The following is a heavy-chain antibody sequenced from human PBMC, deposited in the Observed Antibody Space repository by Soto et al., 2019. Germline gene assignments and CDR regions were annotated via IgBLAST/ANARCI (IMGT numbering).Heavy chain of an antibody. V-gene: IGHV5-51*01. CDR2: IYFGDSDT. D-gene: IGHD2-8*01. CDR1: GFTDYR. Sequence: GASLKISCKVSGFTDYRIACVRQMPGKGLEWMGIIYFGDSDTIYSPSFQGQVTISADKSIYTAYLQWSGLKTSDTAMYYCARQGPDIVHDHWGPGTLVTVSS. J-gene: IGHJ4*02. CDR3: ARQGPDIVHDH.